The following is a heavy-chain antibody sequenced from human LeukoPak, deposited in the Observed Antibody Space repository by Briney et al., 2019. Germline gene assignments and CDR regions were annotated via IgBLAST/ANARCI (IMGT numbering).Heavy chain of an antibody. CDR3: ARGGDRYYYYYGMDV. CDR1: GFTFSSYA. V-gene: IGHV3-53*01. Sequence: GGSLRLSCAASGFTFSSYAMSWVRQAPGKGLEWVSVIYSGGSTYYADSVKGRFTISRDNSKNTLYLQMNSLRAEDTAVYYCARGGDRYYYYYGMDVWGQGTTVTVSS. J-gene: IGHJ6*02. D-gene: IGHD7-27*01. CDR2: IYSGGST.